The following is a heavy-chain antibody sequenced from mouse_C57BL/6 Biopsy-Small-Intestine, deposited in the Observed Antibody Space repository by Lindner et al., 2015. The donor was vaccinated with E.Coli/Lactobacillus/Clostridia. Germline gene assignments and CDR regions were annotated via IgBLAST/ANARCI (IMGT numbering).Heavy chain of an antibody. CDR1: GYTLTTYF. CDR3: AREAGGGVLPGKNFDY. V-gene: IGHV1-64*01. J-gene: IGHJ4*01. CDR2: IDPSGDWT. D-gene: IGHD2-1*01. Sequence: SVKVSCKASGYTLTTYFMHWVRQAPGQGLEWMGLIDPSGDWTPSAQNFQGRVTMTRDTSTSTVFMELSSLRSEDTAMYYCAREAGGGVLPGKNFDYWGQGTLVTVSS.